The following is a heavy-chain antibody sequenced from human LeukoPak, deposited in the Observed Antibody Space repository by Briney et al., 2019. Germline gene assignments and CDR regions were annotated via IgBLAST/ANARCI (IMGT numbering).Heavy chain of an antibody. CDR1: GGSISTYY. J-gene: IGHJ6*02. CDR3: AREDPQTTVPEGMDV. V-gene: IGHV4-59*01. Sequence: SETLSLTCTVSGGSISTYYWSWIRQPPGKRLEWIGYILYTGNTNYNPSLKSRVTMSVDTSKNQFSLKLSSVTAADTAVYYCAREDPQTTVPEGMDVWGPGTTVTVYS. CDR2: ILYTGNT. D-gene: IGHD4-17*01.